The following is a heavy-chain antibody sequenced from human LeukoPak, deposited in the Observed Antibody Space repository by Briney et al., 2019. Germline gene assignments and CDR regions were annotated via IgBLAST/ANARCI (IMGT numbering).Heavy chain of an antibody. V-gene: IGHV3-23*01. CDR3: AKRPKVAATGSGYFDY. J-gene: IGHJ4*02. Sequence: AGGSLRLSCAASGFIFSSYAMSWVRQAPGKGLEWASAISGSGGSTYSADSVKGRFTISRDNSKNTLYLQMNSLRAEDTAVYYCAKRPKVAATGSGYFDYWGQGTLVTVSS. CDR1: GFIFSSYA. CDR2: ISGSGGST. D-gene: IGHD2-15*01.